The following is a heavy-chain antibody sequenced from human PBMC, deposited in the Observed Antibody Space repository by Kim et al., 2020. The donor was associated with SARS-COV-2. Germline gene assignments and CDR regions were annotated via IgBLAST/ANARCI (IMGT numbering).Heavy chain of an antibody. V-gene: IGHV1-18*01. CDR2: ISAYNGNT. Sequence: ASVKVSCKASGYTFTSYGISWVRQAPGQGLEWMGWISAYNGNTNYAQKLQGRVTMTTDTSTSTAYMELRSLRSDDTAVYYCARQKALGYCTNGVCPFDYWGQGTLVTVSS. CDR3: ARQKALGYCTNGVCPFDY. D-gene: IGHD2-8*01. J-gene: IGHJ4*02. CDR1: GYTFTSYG.